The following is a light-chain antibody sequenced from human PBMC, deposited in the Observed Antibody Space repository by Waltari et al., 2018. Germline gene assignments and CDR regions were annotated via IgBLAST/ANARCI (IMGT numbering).Light chain of an antibody. CDR1: LLDKQY. CDR3: QSADSSGPSVV. V-gene: IGLV3-25*03. J-gene: IGLJ2*01. Sequence: SYELTQPSSMSVSPGQTARIPCSGNLLDKQYGYWYQQKPGQAPILVIFKDNERPSGIPERFSGSSSGTTVTLTISGVQAEDEADYYCQSADSSGPSVVFGGGTKLT. CDR2: KDN.